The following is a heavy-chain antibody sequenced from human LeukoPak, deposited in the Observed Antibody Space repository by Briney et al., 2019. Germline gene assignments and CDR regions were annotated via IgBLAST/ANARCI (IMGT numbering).Heavy chain of an antibody. Sequence: GASVKVSCKASGGTFSSHAISWVRQAPGQGLEWMGGIIPLFGTANYAQKLQGRVTITADKSTSTASMELSSLRSEDTAVYYCASTCGSCFYYYMDVWGKGTTVTVSS. V-gene: IGHV1-69*06. D-gene: IGHD2-15*01. CDR2: IIPLFGTA. CDR1: GGTFSSHA. CDR3: ASTCGSCFYYYMDV. J-gene: IGHJ6*03.